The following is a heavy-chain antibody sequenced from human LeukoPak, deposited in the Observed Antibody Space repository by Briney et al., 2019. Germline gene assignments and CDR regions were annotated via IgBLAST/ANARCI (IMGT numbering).Heavy chain of an antibody. V-gene: IGHV6-1*01. J-gene: IGHJ3*02. D-gene: IGHD6-19*01. Sequence: SQTLSLTCAISGDSVSSNSAAWNWIGQSPSRGLEWLGRTYYSSKWYNDYAVSVKSRIIINPDTSKNQFTLQLNSVTPEDTAVYYCARGAVTVRNAFDIWGQGTRVTVSS. CDR2: TYYSSKWYN. CDR3: ARGAVTVRNAFDI. CDR1: GDSVSSNSAA.